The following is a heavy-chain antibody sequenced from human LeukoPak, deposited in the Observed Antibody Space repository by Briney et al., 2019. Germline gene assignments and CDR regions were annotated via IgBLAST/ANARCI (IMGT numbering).Heavy chain of an antibody. D-gene: IGHD6-19*01. Sequence: AGGSLRLSCEASGFTFSIYAMSWVRQAPGKGLEWLSIMSGAGGRIEYADSVKGRFTISRDNSKNTLYLQMNSLRAEDTAVYYCARDSEQWLVQRYYGMDVWGQGTTVTVSS. J-gene: IGHJ6*02. CDR3: ARDSEQWLVQRYYGMDV. V-gene: IGHV3-23*01. CDR1: GFTFSIYA. CDR2: MSGAGGRI.